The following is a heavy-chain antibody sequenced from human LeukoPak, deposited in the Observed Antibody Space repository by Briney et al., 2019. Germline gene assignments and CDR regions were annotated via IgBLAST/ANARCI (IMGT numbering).Heavy chain of an antibody. V-gene: IGHV4-39*01. CDR2: IYYSGST. Sequence: SETLSLTCTVSGGSISSSSYYWGWIRQPPGKGLEWIGSIYYSGSTHYNPSLKSRVTISVDTSKNQFSLKLSSVTAADTAVYYCARRYCSSTSCYYYFDYWGQGTLVTVSS. CDR3: ARRYCSSTSCYYYFDY. D-gene: IGHD2-2*01. J-gene: IGHJ4*02. CDR1: GGSISSSSYY.